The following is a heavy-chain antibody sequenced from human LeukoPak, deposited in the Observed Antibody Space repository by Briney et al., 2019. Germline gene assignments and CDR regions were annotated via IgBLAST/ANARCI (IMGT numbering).Heavy chain of an antibody. D-gene: IGHD3-10*01. Sequence: ASVKVSCKASGYTFTGYYIHWVRQAPGQGLECVGWIHPNSGGTNYAQKFQGRVTMTRDTSISTAYMELSRLRSDDTAVYYCARGGSGSYFSWLDPWGQGTLVTVSS. CDR3: ARGGSGSYFSWLDP. CDR2: IHPNSGGT. V-gene: IGHV1-2*02. J-gene: IGHJ5*02. CDR1: GYTFTGYY.